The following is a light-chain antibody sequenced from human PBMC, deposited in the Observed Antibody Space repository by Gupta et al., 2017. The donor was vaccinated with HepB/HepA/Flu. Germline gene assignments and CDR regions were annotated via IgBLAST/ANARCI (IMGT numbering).Light chain of an antibody. Sequence: EVVLTQSPATLSLSPGERATLSCRASQSVNSYLAWYQQRPGQAPRLLLYSASSRATGIPARLMCSGSGTGFTLNISSIEPEDFAVYYCQHRGTFGQGTNVEIK. CDR2: SAS. CDR1: QSVNSY. J-gene: IGKJ1*01. V-gene: IGKV3-11*01. CDR3: QHRGT.